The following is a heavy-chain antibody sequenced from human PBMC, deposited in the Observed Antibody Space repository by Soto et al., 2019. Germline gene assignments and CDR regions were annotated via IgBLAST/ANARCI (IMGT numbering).Heavy chain of an antibody. V-gene: IGHV3-23*01. J-gene: IGHJ4*02. CDR3: ATELDDFLPFDY. D-gene: IGHD1-7*01. CDR2: ISANSASI. Sequence: GWSLRLSCAAPGFTFSAYAMSWVRQAPGKGLEWVAAISANSASIFYRDSVKGRFTISRDNSKNTVYLQMDSLRVEDTALYYCATELDDFLPFDYWGQGALVTVSS. CDR1: GFTFSAYA.